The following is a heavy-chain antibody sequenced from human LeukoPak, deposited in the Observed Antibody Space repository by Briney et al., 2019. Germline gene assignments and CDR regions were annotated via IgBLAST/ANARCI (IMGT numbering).Heavy chain of an antibody. CDR1: GFTFTTYA. J-gene: IGHJ4*02. CDR2: ISGSGAHT. D-gene: IGHD3-9*01. Sequence: GGSLRLSCAASGFTFTTYAMSWVRQAPERGLEWVSSISGSGAHTDYADSVKGRFTVSRDNSKNTLYLQMNSLRAEDTAVYYCARGGPPVLRYFDWLLSYFDYWGQGTLVTVSS. V-gene: IGHV3-23*01. CDR3: ARGGPPVLRYFDWLLSYFDY.